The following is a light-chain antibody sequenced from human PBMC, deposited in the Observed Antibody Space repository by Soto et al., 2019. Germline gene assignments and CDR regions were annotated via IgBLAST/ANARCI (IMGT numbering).Light chain of an antibody. V-gene: IGKV3-15*01. CDR1: QSVSSN. J-gene: IGKJ5*01. CDR2: GAS. CDR3: QQYNNWPRT. Sequence: ETVMTQSPVTLSVSPGERATLSCRASQSVSSNLAWYQQKPGQPPRLLIYGASTRVTGIPARFSGSGSGTEFTLTISSLQSEDFAVYYCQQYNNWPRTFGQGTRLEIK.